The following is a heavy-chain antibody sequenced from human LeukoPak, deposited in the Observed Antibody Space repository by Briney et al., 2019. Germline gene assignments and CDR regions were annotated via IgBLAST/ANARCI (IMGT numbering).Heavy chain of an antibody. CDR3: AAYRSGTHYNSYYFDD. J-gene: IGHJ4*02. CDR1: GDSIRRNY. V-gene: IGHV4-59*08. CDR2: IHYSGNT. D-gene: IGHD3-10*01. Sequence: SETLSLTCSISGDSIRRNYWSWVRQPPGKGLEWIGYIHYSGNTNYNPSLKSRVSISVDTSKNQFSLKLTSVTAADTAVYYCAAYRSGTHYNSYYFDDWGQGTLVTVSS.